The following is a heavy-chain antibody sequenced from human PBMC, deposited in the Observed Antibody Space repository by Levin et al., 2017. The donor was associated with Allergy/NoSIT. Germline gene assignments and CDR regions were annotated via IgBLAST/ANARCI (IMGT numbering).Heavy chain of an antibody. CDR3: ARGPPRYCSSTSCSSVAFDI. V-gene: IGHV4-34*01. D-gene: IGHD2-2*01. CDR1: GGSFSGYY. Sequence: SETLSLTCAVYGGSFSGYYWSWIRQPPGKGLEWIGEINHSGSTNYNPSLKSRVTISVDTSKNQFSLKLSSVTAADTAVYYWARGPPRYCSSTSCSSVAFDIWGQGTMVTVSS. J-gene: IGHJ3*02. CDR2: INHSGST.